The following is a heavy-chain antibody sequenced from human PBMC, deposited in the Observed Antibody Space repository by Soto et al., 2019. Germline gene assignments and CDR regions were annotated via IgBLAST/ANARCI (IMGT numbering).Heavy chain of an antibody. D-gene: IGHD5-12*01. CDR1: GYTFTGYA. Sequence: ASVKVSCKASGYTFTGYAMHWVRQAPGQRLEWMGWINAGNGNTKYSQKFQGRVTITRDTSASTAYMELRSLRSEDTAVYYCARGGYSGYDFDYWGQGTLVTVSS. V-gene: IGHV1-3*01. CDR2: INAGNGNT. CDR3: ARGGYSGYDFDY. J-gene: IGHJ4*02.